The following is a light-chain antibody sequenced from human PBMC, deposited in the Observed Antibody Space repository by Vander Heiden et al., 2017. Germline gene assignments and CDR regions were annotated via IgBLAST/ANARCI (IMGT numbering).Light chain of an antibody. V-gene: IGKV1-39*01. J-gene: IGKJ2*03. CDR2: AAS. CDR3: QQSESPLGYS. CDR1: QTISRH. Sequence: DIQMTQSPSSLSASVGDRVTITCRASQTISRHLNWYQQKPGEVPKLLISAASSLQSGVTSRFSGSGYGTDFTLRMSALQPEDFGTYYCQQSESPLGYSFGPETKVEIE.